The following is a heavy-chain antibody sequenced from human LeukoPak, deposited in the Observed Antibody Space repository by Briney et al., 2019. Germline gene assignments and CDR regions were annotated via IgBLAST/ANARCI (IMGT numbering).Heavy chain of an antibody. CDR3: ARGLLDIVLMVYAIRRGPFDP. D-gene: IGHD2-8*01. V-gene: IGHV3-21*01. Sequence: GGSLRLSCAASGFTFSSYSMNWVRQAPGKGLEWVSSISSSSSYIYYADSVKGRFTISRDNAKNSLYLQMNSLRAEDTAVYYCARGLLDIVLMVYAIRRGPFDPWGQGTLVTVSS. J-gene: IGHJ5*02. CDR2: ISSSSSYI. CDR1: GFTFSSYS.